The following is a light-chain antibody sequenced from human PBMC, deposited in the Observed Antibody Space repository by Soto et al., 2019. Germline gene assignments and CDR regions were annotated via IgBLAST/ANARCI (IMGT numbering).Light chain of an antibody. Sequence: DSQMTQSPSTLSASVGDRVTITCRASQSISSWLAWYQQKPGKAPKVLISEASNLESGVPSRFSGSGYGTEFTLTISSLQTDDVATYYCQEYSRYFGGGTKVEIK. CDR2: EAS. V-gene: IGKV1-5*01. CDR3: QEYSRY. CDR1: QSISSW. J-gene: IGKJ4*01.